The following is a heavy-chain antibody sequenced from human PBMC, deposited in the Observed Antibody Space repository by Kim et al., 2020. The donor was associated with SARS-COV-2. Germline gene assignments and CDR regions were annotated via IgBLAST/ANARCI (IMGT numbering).Heavy chain of an antibody. CDR2: ISGSGGNT. CDR3: AMGTVSRY. CDR1: GFNFRANV. V-gene: IGHV3-23*01. D-gene: IGHD4-17*01. J-gene: IGHJ4*02. Sequence: ASGFNFRANVMSLVRQAPGRGLEWVSAISGSGGNTYYADSVKGRFIISGDNSNDTLYLQMNNRRVEDTAVYFCAMGTVSRYSGQGTLAT.